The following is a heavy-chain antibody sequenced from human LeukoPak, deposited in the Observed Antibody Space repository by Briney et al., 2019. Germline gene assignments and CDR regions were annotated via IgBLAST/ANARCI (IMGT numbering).Heavy chain of an antibody. V-gene: IGHV4-59*08. CDR1: GGSISSYY. Sequence: SETLSLTCTVSGGSISSYYWSWIRKPPGKGLEWIGYIYYSGSTNYNPSLKSRVTISVDTSKNQFSLKLSSVTAADTAVYYCARHRPWFGELYMDVWGQGTTVTVSS. CDR2: IYYSGST. J-gene: IGHJ6*02. D-gene: IGHD3-10*01. CDR3: ARHRPWFGELYMDV.